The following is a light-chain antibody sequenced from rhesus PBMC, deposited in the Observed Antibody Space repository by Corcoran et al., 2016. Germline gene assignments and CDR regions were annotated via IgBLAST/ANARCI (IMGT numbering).Light chain of an antibody. J-gene: IGKJ3*01. CDR1: QSLLHSDGYPY. CDR3: MQGTHLPFT. CDR2: FGS. Sequence: DIVMTQTPLSLPVTPGEPASISCRSSQSLLHSDGYPYLDWYLQKPGPSPQLLFFFGSNRAPGVPDTFSGRWSCTYFPLKISRVEADDVVVYYCMQGTHLPFTFGPGTKLDI. V-gene: IGKV2-78*01.